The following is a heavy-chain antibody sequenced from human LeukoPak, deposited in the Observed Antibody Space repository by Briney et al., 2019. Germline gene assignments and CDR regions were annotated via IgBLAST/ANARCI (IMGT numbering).Heavy chain of an antibody. CDR3: ARGNPYSYDYNY. J-gene: IGHJ4*02. V-gene: IGHV4-30-2*01. D-gene: IGHD5-18*01. CDR2: IYHSGST. Sequence: SQTLSLTRAVSGGSISSGGYSWSWIRQPPGKGLEWIGYIYHSGSTYYNPSLKSRVTISVDRSKNQFSLKLSSVTAADTAVYYCARGNPYSYDYNYWGQGTLVTVSS. CDR1: GGSISSGGYS.